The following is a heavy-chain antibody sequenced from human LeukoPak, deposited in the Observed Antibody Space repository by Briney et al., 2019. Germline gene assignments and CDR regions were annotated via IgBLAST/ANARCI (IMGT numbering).Heavy chain of an antibody. Sequence: QSGHSLVKPTQTLTLTCAFSGFSLTTRGVGVGWIRQPPGKALEWLALIYWDDDKRYRPSLKSRLTITKDTSKKQVVLPVTNLDSVDTATYYCARLAYYANSGSSRPLDISGQGTRVTVSS. CDR1: GFSLTTRGVG. J-gene: IGHJ3*02. CDR2: IYWDDDK. CDR3: ARLAYYANSGSSRPLDI. D-gene: IGHD3-22*01. V-gene: IGHV2-5*02.